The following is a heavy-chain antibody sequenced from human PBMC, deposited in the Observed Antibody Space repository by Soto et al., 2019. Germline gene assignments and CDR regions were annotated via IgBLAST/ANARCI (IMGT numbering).Heavy chain of an antibody. CDR3: AHANSRSWYEDYYYGMDV. J-gene: IGHJ6*02. CDR2: IYWDDDK. CDR1: GFSLSTSGVG. D-gene: IGHD6-13*01. V-gene: IGHV2-5*02. Sequence: SGPTLVNPTQTLTLTCTFSGFSLSTSGVGVGWIRQPPGKALEWLALIYWDDDKRYSPSLKSRLTITKDTSKNQVVLTMTNMDPVDTATYYCAHANSRSWYEDYYYGMDVWGQGTTVTVS.